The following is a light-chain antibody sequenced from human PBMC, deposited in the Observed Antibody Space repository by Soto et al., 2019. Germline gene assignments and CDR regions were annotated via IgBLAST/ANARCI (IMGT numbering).Light chain of an antibody. Sequence: EIVMTQSAATLSVSPGERATLSCRASQSVSNNLAWYQQKPGQAPRLLIYGASSRATAIPDRFSGSGSGTDFTLTISRLEPEDFAVYYCQQSGSSARTFGQRTKVDIK. J-gene: IGKJ1*01. CDR3: QQSGSSART. CDR2: GAS. CDR1: QSVSNN. V-gene: IGKV3-20*01.